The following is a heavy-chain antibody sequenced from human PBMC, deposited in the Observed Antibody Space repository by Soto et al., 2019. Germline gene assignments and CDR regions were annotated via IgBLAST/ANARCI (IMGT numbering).Heavy chain of an antibody. J-gene: IGHJ5*02. Sequence: SETMSLTCSVSNGSIGSGYWTWIMQPPGKGLEWIGYIYYGGSINYNPSLKSRVIISVDTAKNQFSLSLSSVTAADTVVYYCTGAYYDISGYSLDPWGQGTSVTSPQ. V-gene: IGHV4-59*01. CDR2: IYYGGSI. D-gene: IGHD3-22*01. CDR1: NGSIGSGY. CDR3: TGAYYDISGYSLDP.